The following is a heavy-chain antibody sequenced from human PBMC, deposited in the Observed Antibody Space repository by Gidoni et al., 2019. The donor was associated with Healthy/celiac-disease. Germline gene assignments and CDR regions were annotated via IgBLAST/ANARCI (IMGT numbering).Heavy chain of an antibody. CDR3: ARFASDSSGYLDY. CDR2: ISSSSSYI. Sequence: EVQLVESGGGLVKPGGSLRLSCAASGFTFSSYSMNWVRQAPGKGLEWVSSISSSSSYIYYADSVKGRFTISRDNAKNSLYLQMNSLRAEDTAVYYCARFASDSSGYLDYWGQGTLVTVSS. D-gene: IGHD3-22*01. J-gene: IGHJ4*02. CDR1: GFTFSSYS. V-gene: IGHV3-21*01.